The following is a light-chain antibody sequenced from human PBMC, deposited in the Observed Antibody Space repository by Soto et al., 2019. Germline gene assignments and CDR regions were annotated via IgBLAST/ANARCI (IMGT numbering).Light chain of an antibody. J-gene: IGLJ1*01. CDR2: EVI. CDR3: TSYAASNNYV. CDR1: SSDVGAYNY. Sequence: SALTQPPSASGSPGQSVTISCTGTSSDVGAYNYVSWYQQHPGKAPKLMIYEVIKRPSGVPDRFSGSKSGNTASLTVSGLQAEDEADYYCTSYAASNNYVFGTGTKVTVL. V-gene: IGLV2-8*01.